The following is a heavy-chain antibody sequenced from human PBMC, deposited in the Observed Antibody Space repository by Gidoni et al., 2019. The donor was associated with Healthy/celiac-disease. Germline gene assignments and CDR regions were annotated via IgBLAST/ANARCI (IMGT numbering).Heavy chain of an antibody. V-gene: IGHV3-33*08. CDR1: GFTFSSYG. CDR2: IWYDGSNK. Sequence: QVQLVESGGGVVQPGRSLRLSCAASGFTFSSYGMHWVRQAPGKGLEWVAVIWYDGSNKYYADSVKGRFTISRDNSKNTLYLQMNSLRAEDTAVYYCARGGTSRYFDYWGQGTLVTVSS. CDR3: ARGGTSRYFDY. J-gene: IGHJ4*02. D-gene: IGHD1-1*01.